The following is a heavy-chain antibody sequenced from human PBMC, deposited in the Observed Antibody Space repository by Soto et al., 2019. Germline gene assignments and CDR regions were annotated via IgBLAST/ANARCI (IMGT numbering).Heavy chain of an antibody. CDR2: INPDSGRT. CDR1: GYTFTGYY. CDR3: ALSFSQTNIDV. J-gene: IGHJ6*01. V-gene: IGHV1-2*02. Sequence: QVQLVQSGPEVGKPGASVKVSCKASGYTFTGYYLHWVRQAPGQGLEWMGYINPDSGRTRYAQKFQGTVTMTMDTSITTAYLELSSLKYDDSAIFYCALSFSQTNIDVWGQGTTVIVSS.